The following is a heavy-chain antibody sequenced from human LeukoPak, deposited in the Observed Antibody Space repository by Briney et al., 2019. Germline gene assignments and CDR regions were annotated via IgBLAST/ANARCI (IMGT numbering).Heavy chain of an antibody. V-gene: IGHV3-23*01. J-gene: IGHJ4*02. Sequence: PGGSLRLFCAASGFTFSSYPMSWVRQAPGKGLKWASGISGSGGSTYYADSVKGRFTISRHNSKNTLYMPINSLRAEDTAVYYCARVYRFSGTMVRGAIGYWRQGTLVTVSS. CDR1: GFTFSSYP. CDR3: ARVYRFSGTMVRGAIGY. CDR2: ISGSGGST. D-gene: IGHD3-10*01.